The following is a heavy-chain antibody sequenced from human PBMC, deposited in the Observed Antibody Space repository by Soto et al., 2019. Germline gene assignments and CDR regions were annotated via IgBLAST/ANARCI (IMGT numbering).Heavy chain of an antibody. CDR1: GGTFSSYA. J-gene: IGHJ4*02. V-gene: IGHV1-69*13. CDR2: IIPIFGTA. Sequence: SVKVSCKASGGTFSSYAISWVRQAPGQGLEWMGGIIPIFGTANYAQKFQGRVTITADESTSTAYMELSSLRSEDTAVYYCARSVLGHCSGGSCYSFFEYWGQGTLVTVSS. D-gene: IGHD2-15*01. CDR3: ARSVLGHCSGGSCYSFFEY.